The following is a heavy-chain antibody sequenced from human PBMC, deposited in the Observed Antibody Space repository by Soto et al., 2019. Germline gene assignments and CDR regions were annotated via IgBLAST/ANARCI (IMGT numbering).Heavy chain of an antibody. D-gene: IGHD5-12*01. CDR2: ISSSGATI. J-gene: IGHJ4*02. Sequence: QVQLVESGGGLVEPRGSLRLSCAASGFTFSDYYMSWIRQAPGKGLEWLSYISSSGATIYYVDSVKGRFTISRDNAKKSLYLQMDSLRAEDTAVYYYARDGVLATGPIDYWGPGTLVTVSS. V-gene: IGHV3-11*01. CDR1: GFTFSDYY. CDR3: ARDGVLATGPIDY.